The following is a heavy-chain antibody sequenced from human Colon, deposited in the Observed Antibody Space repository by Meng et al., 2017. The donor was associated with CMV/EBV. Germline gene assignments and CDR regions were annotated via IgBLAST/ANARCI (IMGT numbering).Heavy chain of an antibody. Sequence: SETLSLTCTVSGGSISSYYWSWIRQPPGKGLEWIGYIYYSGSTNYNPSLKSRVTISVDTSKNQFSLKLSSVTAADTAVYYCARGEQLSDFDYWGQGTLVTVS. V-gene: IGHV4-59*01. CDR2: IYYSGST. D-gene: IGHD6-6*01. CDR1: GGSISSYY. J-gene: IGHJ4*02. CDR3: ARGEQLSDFDY.